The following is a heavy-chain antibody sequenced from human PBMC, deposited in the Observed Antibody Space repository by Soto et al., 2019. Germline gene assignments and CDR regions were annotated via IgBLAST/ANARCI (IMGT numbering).Heavy chain of an antibody. CDR1: GYTFTSTW. CDR2: IIPIFDTA. V-gene: IGHV1-69*13. D-gene: IGHD2-2*01. CDR3: ARHDCISTSCYYYYYYGMDV. Sequence: SVKVSCKASGYTFTSTWMHWVRQAPGQGLEWMGGIIPIFDTANYAQKFQGRVTVTADESTSTAYMELSSLRSEDTAVYYCARHDCISTSCYYYYYYGMDVWGQGTTVTVSS. J-gene: IGHJ6*02.